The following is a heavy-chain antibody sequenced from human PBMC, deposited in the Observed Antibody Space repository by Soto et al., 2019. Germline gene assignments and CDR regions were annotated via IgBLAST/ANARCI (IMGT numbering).Heavy chain of an antibody. V-gene: IGHV1-46*01. CDR3: AREAMYYDFWSGPPFDP. Sequence: ASVKVSCKASGYTFTSYYMHWVRQAPGQGLEWMGIINPSGGSTSYAQKFQVRVTMTRDTSTSTVYMELSSLRSEDTAVYYCAREAMYYDFWSGPPFDPWGQGTLVTVSS. CDR2: INPSGGST. J-gene: IGHJ5*02. CDR1: GYTFTSYY. D-gene: IGHD3-3*01.